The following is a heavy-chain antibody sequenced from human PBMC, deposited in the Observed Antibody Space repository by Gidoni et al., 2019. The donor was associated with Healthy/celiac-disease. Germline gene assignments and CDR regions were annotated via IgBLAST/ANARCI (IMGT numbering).Heavy chain of an antibody. J-gene: IGHJ5*02. CDR2: IYPGGST. Sequence: QVQLQESGPGLVKPSGTLYLTCAVSGGSIISSNWWTWVRQIPGKGLEWIGEIYPGGSTNYNPSLKSRVTISVDTSNNHFSLHLTSVTAADTAVYYCTTKDSSTSATPFDPWGQGTLVTVSS. CDR3: TTKDSSTSATPFDP. D-gene: IGHD2-2*01. V-gene: IGHV4-4*02. CDR1: GGSIISSNW.